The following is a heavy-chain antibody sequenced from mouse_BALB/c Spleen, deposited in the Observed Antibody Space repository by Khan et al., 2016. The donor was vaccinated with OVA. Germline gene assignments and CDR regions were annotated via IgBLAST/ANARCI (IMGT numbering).Heavy chain of an antibody. V-gene: IGHV1S136*01. CDR2: IYPYNDDT. CDR3: AKNYRYDVYFDY. Sequence: VQLQQSGPELVKPGASVRMSCKASGYTFTSYVMNWVKQKPGQGLEWIGYIYPYNDDTKYNEKFKGKATLTSDKSSSTAYMELSSLTSEDSAVYYCAKNYRYDVYFDYWGQGTTLTVSS. J-gene: IGHJ2*01. D-gene: IGHD2-14*01. CDR1: GYTFTSYV.